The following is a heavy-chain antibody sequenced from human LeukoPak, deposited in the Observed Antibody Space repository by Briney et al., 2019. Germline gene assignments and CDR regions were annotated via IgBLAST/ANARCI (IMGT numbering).Heavy chain of an antibody. CDR2: INHSGST. V-gene: IGHV4-34*01. CDR3: ARARPHLYYDFWSGYRYFDY. J-gene: IGHJ4*02. CDR1: GGSLSGYY. D-gene: IGHD3-3*01. Sequence: SETLSLTCAVYGGSLSGYYWSWIRQPPGKGLEWIGEINHSGSTNYNPSLKSRVTISVDTSKNQFSLKLSSVTAADTAVYYCARARPHLYYDFWSGYRYFDYWGQGTLVTVSS.